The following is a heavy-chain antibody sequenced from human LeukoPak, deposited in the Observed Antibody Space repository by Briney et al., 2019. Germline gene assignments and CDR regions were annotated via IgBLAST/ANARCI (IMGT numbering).Heavy chain of an antibody. CDR2: IYYSGST. Sequence: SQTLSLTCTVSGGSISSGDYYWSWIRQPPGKGLEWIGYIYYSGSTSYNPSLKSRVTMSVDTSKNQISLKLSSVTAADTAVYYCATGAAYFDYWGQGTLVTVSS. CDR3: ATGAAYFDY. D-gene: IGHD6-25*01. V-gene: IGHV4-30-4*01. CDR1: GGSISSGDYY. J-gene: IGHJ4*02.